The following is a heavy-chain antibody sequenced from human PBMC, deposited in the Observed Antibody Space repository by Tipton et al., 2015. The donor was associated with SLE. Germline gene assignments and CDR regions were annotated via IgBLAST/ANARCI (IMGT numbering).Heavy chain of an antibody. Sequence: TLSLTFAVYGGSFSDYYWSWIRQPPGKGLEWIGEINHSGSTNYNPSLKSRVTISVDTSKNQFSLKLSSVTAADTAVYYCAGDTMGDWFDPWGQGTLVTVSS. V-gene: IGHV4-34*01. J-gene: IGHJ5*02. CDR2: INHSGST. CDR3: AGDTMGDWFDP. CDR1: GGSFSDYY. D-gene: IGHD3-16*01.